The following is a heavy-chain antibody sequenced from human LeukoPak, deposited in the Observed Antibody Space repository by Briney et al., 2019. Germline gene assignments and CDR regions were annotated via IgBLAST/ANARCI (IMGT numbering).Heavy chain of an antibody. J-gene: IGHJ4*02. CDR3: ARDIFYYDSSGPGRYFDY. CDR2: INWNGGST. CDR1: GFTFDDYG. V-gene: IGHV3-20*04. D-gene: IGHD3-22*01. Sequence: PGGSLRLSCAASGFTFDDYGMSWVRQAPGKGLEWVSGINWNGGSTGYADCVKGRFTISRDNAKNSLYLQMNSLRAEDTALYYCARDIFYYDSSGPGRYFDYWGQGTLVTVSS.